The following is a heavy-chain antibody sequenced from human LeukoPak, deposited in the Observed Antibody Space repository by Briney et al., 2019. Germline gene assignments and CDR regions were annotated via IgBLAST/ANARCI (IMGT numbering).Heavy chain of an antibody. D-gene: IGHD3-3*01. CDR2: IYTSGST. Sequence: SETLSLTCTVSGGSISSGSYYWSWIRQPAGKGLEWIGRIYTSGSTNYNPSLKSRVTISVDTSKNQFSLKLSSVTAADTAVYYCARVRPEITIFGVVMIFDYWGQGTLVTISS. CDR1: GGSISSGSYY. V-gene: IGHV4-61*02. J-gene: IGHJ4*02. CDR3: ARVRPEITIFGVVMIFDY.